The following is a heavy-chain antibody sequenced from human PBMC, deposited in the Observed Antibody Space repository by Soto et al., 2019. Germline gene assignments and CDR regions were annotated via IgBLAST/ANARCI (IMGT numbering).Heavy chain of an antibody. CDR1: GFAFSSDW. Sequence: GGSLRLSCAASGFAFSSDWMSWVRQAPGKGLEWVANIKQDGSEKYYADSVKGRFTISRDNSRNTLYLQMNSLRAEDTAVYYCAKEAAGTGAFDIWGQGTMVTVSS. CDR3: AKEAAGTGAFDI. D-gene: IGHD6-13*01. J-gene: IGHJ3*02. CDR2: IKQDGSEK. V-gene: IGHV3-7*05.